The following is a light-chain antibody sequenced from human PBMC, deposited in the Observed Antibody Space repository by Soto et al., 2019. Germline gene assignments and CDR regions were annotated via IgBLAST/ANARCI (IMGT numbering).Light chain of an antibody. CDR1: QNILTF. Sequence: DIQMTQSPSSLSASVGDRVTITCRASQNILTFLNWYQQKSGKAPKLLIYDASSLESGVPSRFSGSGSGTEFTLTISSLQPDDFATYYCQQYNSYSWTFGQGTKVEIK. J-gene: IGKJ1*01. CDR2: DAS. V-gene: IGKV1-5*01. CDR3: QQYNSYSWT.